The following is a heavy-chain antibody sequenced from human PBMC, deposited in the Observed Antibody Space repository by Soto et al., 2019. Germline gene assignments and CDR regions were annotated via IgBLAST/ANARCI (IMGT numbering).Heavy chain of an antibody. D-gene: IGHD3-10*01. J-gene: IGHJ6*02. CDR1: GGTFSSYA. V-gene: IGHV1-69*06. CDR3: ARGRPGSYCPGYYYGMDV. Sequence: QVQLVQSGAEVKKPGSSVKVSCKASGGTFSSYAISWVRQAPGQGLEWMGGIIPIFGTANYAQKFQGRVTITADKSTSTAYMELSSLRSEDTAVYYCARGRPGSYCPGYYYGMDVWGQGTTVTVSS. CDR2: IIPIFGTA.